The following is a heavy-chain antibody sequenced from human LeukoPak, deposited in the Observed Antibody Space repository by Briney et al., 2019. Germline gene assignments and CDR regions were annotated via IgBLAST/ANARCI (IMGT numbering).Heavy chain of an antibody. D-gene: IGHD2-15*01. CDR2: ISSSGGS. CDR1: GASVSSGISY. Sequence: SETLSLTCTVSGASVSSGISYWSWIRQPPGKGLEWIAYISSSGGSDYNPSLRGRVTISLDTSKNQFSVRLTSVTAADTAVYYCVSRYCSGSSCPQEFDYWGQGTLVTVSA. V-gene: IGHV4-61*01. J-gene: IGHJ4*02. CDR3: VSRYCSGSSCPQEFDY.